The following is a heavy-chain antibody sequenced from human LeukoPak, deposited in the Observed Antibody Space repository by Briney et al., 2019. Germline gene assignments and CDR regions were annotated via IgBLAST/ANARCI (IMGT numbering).Heavy chain of an antibody. CDR2: INHSGST. J-gene: IGHJ5*02. CDR3: ARGGRYSYGKNWFDP. V-gene: IGHV4-34*01. Sequence: PSETLSLTCAVYGGSLSGYYWSWIRQPPGKGLEWIGEINHSGSTNYNPSLKSRVTISVDTSKNQFSLKLSSVTAADTAVYYCARGGRYSYGKNWFDPWGQGTLVTVSS. CDR1: GGSLSGYY. D-gene: IGHD5-18*01.